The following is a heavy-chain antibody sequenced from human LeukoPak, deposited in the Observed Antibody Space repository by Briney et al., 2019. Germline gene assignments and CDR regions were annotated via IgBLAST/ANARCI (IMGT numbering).Heavy chain of an antibody. J-gene: IGHJ5*02. CDR2: IYYSGST. CDR1: GGSISSSSYY. D-gene: IGHD6-13*01. V-gene: IGHV4-39*07. CDR3: ARVNIAAAVFDP. Sequence: KPSETLSLTCTVSGGSISSSSYYWGWIRQPPGKGLEWIGSIYYSGSTYYNPSLKSRVTISVDTSKNQFSLKLSSVTAADTAVYYCARVNIAAAVFDPWGQGTLVTVSS.